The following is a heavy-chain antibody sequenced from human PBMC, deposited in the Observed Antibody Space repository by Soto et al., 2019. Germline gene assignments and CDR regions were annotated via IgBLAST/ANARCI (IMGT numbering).Heavy chain of an antibody. D-gene: IGHD3-22*01. V-gene: IGHV4-61*01. CDR3: ARTNSRGQWAAWF. CDR1: GDSVSSGSYF. J-gene: IGHJ4*02. CDR2: IXXSXXX. Sequence: PSETLSLTCTVSGDSVSSGSYFWSWIRQAPGKGLXWIXXIXXSXXXXXNXXLKSRVTMSLDTSKNQFSLYLSSVTAAETAVYYCARTNSRGQWAAWFWGQGTLVTVSS.